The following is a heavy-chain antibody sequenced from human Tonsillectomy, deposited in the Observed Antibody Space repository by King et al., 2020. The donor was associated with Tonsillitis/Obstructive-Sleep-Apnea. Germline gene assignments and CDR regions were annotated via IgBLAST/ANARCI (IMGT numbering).Heavy chain of an antibody. CDR1: GGSISSYY. Sequence: QLQESGPGLVKPSETLSLTCTVSGGSISSYYWSWIRQPPGKGLEWIGYIYYSGSTNYNPSLKSRVTISVDTSKNQFSLKLSSLTAADTAVYYCARGYSSSWYYFDNWGQGTLVTVSS. V-gene: IGHV4-59*01. J-gene: IGHJ4*02. D-gene: IGHD6-13*01. CDR3: ARGYSSSWYYFDN. CDR2: IYYSGST.